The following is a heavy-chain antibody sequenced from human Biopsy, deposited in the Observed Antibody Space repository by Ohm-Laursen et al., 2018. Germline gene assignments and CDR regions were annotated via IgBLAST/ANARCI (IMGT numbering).Heavy chain of an antibody. J-gene: IGHJ6*02. CDR2: ISTYNGDT. V-gene: IGHV1-18*01. CDR1: GYTFTSYG. CDR3: ARDDYYYDLDV. Sequence: ASMKVSCKASGYTFTSYGIDWVRQAPGQGLEWMGWISTYNGDTNYAQRFQGRVTMTTDTSTSTAYMELRGLTSDDTAVYYCARDDYYYDLDVWGQGTTVTVSS.